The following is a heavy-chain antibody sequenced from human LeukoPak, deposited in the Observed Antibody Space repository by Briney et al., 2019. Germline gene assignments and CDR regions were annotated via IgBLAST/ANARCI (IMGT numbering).Heavy chain of an antibody. J-gene: IGHJ4*02. CDR2: IKPDGSEK. D-gene: IGHD4-23*01. CDR1: GFTFSSYW. V-gene: IGHV3-7*05. Sequence: GGSLRLSCAASGFTFSSYWMTWVRQAPGKGLEWVANIKPDGSEKYYVDSVKGRFTISRDNAKKSLYLQMNSLRAEDTAVYYCANYGGPFDYWGQGTLVTVSS. CDR3: ANYGGPFDY.